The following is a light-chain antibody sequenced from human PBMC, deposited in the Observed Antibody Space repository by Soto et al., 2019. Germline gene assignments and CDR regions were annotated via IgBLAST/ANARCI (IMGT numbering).Light chain of an antibody. CDR3: QQYYSTPLT. CDR2: WAS. Sequence: DIVMIQSPDSLAVSLGERATINCKSSQSVLYSSNNKNYLAWYQQKPGQPPKLLIYWASTRESGVPDRFSGSGSGTDFTLTISSLQAEDVAVYYCQQYYSTPLTLGGGTKVDIK. V-gene: IGKV4-1*01. J-gene: IGKJ4*01. CDR1: QSVLYSSNNKNY.